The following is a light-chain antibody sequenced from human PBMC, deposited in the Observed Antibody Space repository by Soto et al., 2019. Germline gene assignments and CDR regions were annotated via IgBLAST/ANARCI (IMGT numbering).Light chain of an antibody. CDR1: QSLVYSDGNTF. V-gene: IGKV2-24*01. J-gene: IGKJ1*01. Sequence: DIVLTQTPLSSPVTLGQPASISCRSSQSLVYSDGNTFLSWLQQSPGQTPRLLIYQISNRFSGVTDRFRGSGAGTDFTLKISSVEAEDVGGYSCVQFSHFPRTFGQWTKVEIK. CDR2: QIS. CDR3: VQFSHFPRT.